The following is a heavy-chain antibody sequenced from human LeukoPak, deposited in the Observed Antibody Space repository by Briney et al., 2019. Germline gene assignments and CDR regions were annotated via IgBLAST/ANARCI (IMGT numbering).Heavy chain of an antibody. V-gene: IGHV4-34*01. CDR1: GGSFSGYY. J-gene: IGHJ6*03. Sequence: KPSETLSLTCAVYGGSFSGYYWSWIRQPPGKGLEWIGEINHSGSTNYNPSLKSRVTISVDTSKNQFSLKLSSVTAADTAVYYCARHRQKLLGRAVRGGYYYMDVWGKGTTVTISS. D-gene: IGHD3-10*01. CDR3: ARHRQKLLGRAVRGGYYYMDV. CDR2: INHSGST.